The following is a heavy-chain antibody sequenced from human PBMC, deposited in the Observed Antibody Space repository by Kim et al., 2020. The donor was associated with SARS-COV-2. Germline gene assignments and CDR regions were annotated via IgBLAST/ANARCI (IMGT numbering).Heavy chain of an antibody. V-gene: IGHV3-20*01. CDR1: GFTFDDHG. CDR2: INWNGDSR. J-gene: IGHJ5*02. Sequence: GGSLRLSCVASGFTFDDHGMSWVRQAPGKGLEWVSGINWNGDSRDYADSVKGRFTISRDNAKNRLYLQMDNLGGEDTALYHCARGASGYYDRTTGYYLNRFDPWGQGTLVTVSS. CDR3: ARGASGYYDRTTGYYLNRFDP. D-gene: IGHD3-22*01.